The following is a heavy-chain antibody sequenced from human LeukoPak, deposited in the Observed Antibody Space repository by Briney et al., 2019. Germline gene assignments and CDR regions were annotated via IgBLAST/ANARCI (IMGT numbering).Heavy chain of an antibody. Sequence: PSETLSLTCTVSGGSIRSSSYYWGWIRQPPGKGLEWIGSIYYSGSTYYNASLKSRGTISVDTSKNQFSLKLNSVTAADTAVYFCARQVVAVAGTGYFDYWGQGILVTVSS. CDR2: IYYSGST. CDR1: GGSIRSSSYY. D-gene: IGHD6-19*01. V-gene: IGHV4-39*01. J-gene: IGHJ4*02. CDR3: ARQVVAVAGTGYFDY.